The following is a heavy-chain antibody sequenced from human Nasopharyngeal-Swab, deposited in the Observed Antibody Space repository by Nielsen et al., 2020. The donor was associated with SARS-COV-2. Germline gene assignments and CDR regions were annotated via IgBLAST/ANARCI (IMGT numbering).Heavy chain of an antibody. D-gene: IGHD6-6*01. CDR3: ARGVIEGRPGPGYMDV. Sequence: SETLSLTCAVYRGTFSGYSWSWIRQAPGKRLEWIGGIKHSGSANYHPSLKSRVTMSVDMSKNQFSLKVTSVTAADTAVYYCARGVIEGRPGPGYMDVWGKGTTVTVSS. J-gene: IGHJ6*03. CDR1: RGTFSGYS. V-gene: IGHV4-34*01. CDR2: IKHSGSA.